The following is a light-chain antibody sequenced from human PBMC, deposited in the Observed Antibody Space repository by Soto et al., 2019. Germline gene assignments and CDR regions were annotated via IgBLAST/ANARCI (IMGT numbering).Light chain of an antibody. V-gene: IGKV2-28*01. CDR3: MQALQPPPA. CDR2: LGS. J-gene: IGKJ5*01. Sequence: EIVMTQSPLSLPVTPGEPASISCRSNQSLLHSNGYRYLDWYLQKPGQSPQLLIYLGSNRASGVPDRFSGSGSGTDITLKISSVEAEDVGFYYSMQALQPPPAFGQGTRLEMK. CDR1: QSLLHSNGYRY.